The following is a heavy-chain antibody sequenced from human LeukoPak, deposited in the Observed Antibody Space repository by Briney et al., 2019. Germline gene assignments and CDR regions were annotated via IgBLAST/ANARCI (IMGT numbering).Heavy chain of an antibody. CDR3: ARSGESGTGDDY. CDR1: GGSINSGSYY. Sequence: PSETLSLTCTVSGGSINSGSYYWSWIRQPAGKGLEWIERIYTSGATQYNPSLKSRVTISVDKSKNQFSLKLSSVTAADTAVYYCARSGESGTGDDYWGQGTLVTVSS. J-gene: IGHJ4*02. V-gene: IGHV4-61*02. CDR2: IYTSGAT. D-gene: IGHD3-10*01.